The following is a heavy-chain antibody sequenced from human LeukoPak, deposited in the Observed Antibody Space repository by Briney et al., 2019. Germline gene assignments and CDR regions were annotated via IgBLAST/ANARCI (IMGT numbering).Heavy chain of an antibody. V-gene: IGHV3-74*01. CDR3: ARGTALQDY. D-gene: IGHD2/OR15-2a*01. CDR1: GFTFSSYW. CDR2: INSDGRAT. J-gene: IGHJ4*02. Sequence: GGSLRLSCAASGFTFSSYWMHWVRQTPGKGLVWVSDINSDGRATNYADSVKGRFTISRDNAQNTLYLQMNSLRAEDTAVYDCARGTALQDYWGQGTLVTVSS.